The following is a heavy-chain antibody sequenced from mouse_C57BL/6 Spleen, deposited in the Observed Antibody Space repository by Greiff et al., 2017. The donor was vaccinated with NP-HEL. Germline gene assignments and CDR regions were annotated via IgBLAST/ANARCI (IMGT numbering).Heavy chain of an antibody. CDR3: ARLMVTTGAMDY. Sequence: VQLQQSGAELVRPGTSVKMSCKASGYTFTNYWIGWARQRPGHGLEWIGDIYPGGGYTNYNEKFKGKATLTADKSSSTAYMQFSSLTSEDSAIYYCARLMVTTGAMDYWGQGTSVTVSS. V-gene: IGHV1-63*01. J-gene: IGHJ4*01. CDR1: GYTFTNYW. D-gene: IGHD2-2*01. CDR2: IYPGGGYT.